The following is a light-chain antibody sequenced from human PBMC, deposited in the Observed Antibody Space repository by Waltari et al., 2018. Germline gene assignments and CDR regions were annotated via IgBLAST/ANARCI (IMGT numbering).Light chain of an antibody. Sequence: QSVLTQPPSASGTPGQGVTISCSGSTSNIGRHIVNWYQQLPGTAPKILLYGNSQRPSGVPDRFSGSKSGTSASLAISGLQSEDEADYYCATWDYSLNAWVFGGGTKLTVL. J-gene: IGLJ3*02. CDR1: TSNIGRHI. CDR3: ATWDYSLNAWV. CDR2: GNS. V-gene: IGLV1-44*01.